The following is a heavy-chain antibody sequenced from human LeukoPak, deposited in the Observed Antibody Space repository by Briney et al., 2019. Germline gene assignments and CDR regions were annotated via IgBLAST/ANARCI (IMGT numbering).Heavy chain of an antibody. J-gene: IGHJ4*02. CDR2: INTDGSST. V-gene: IGHV3-74*01. Sequence: PGGSLRLSCAASGFTFSSYWMHWVRQAPGKGLVWVSRINTDGSSTSYADSVKGRFTTSRDNAKNTLYLQMNSLRAEDTAVYYCAREFRYCSSTSCSHFDYWGQGTLVTVSS. D-gene: IGHD2-2*01. CDR1: GFTFSSYW. CDR3: AREFRYCSSTSCSHFDY.